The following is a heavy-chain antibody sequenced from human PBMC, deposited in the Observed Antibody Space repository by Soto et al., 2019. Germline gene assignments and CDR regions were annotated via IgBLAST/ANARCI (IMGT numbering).Heavy chain of an antibody. Sequence: QVQLVQSGAEVKKPGASVKVSCKASGYTFTGYYMHWVRQAPGQGLEWMVWINPNSGGTNYAQKFQGWVTMTRDTSIRTAYMELSRLRSDDTAVYYCARDLYSSSWYLPSYPNYYSYYGMDVWGQGNTVTVSS. CDR3: ARDLYSSSWYLPSYPNYYSYYGMDV. CDR2: INPNSGGT. CDR1: GYTFTGYY. D-gene: IGHD6-13*01. V-gene: IGHV1-2*04. J-gene: IGHJ6*02.